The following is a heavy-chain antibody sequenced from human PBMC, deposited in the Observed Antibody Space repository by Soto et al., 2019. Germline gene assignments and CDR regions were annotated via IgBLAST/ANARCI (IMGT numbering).Heavy chain of an antibody. CDR2: IYSGGST. CDR3: ARELYDILTGYYFDY. V-gene: IGHV3-53*01. D-gene: IGHD3-9*01. CDR1: GFTVSSNY. J-gene: IGHJ4*02. Sequence: GESLKISCAASGFTVSSNYMSWVRQAPGKGLEWVSVIYSGGSTYYADSVKGRFTISRDNSKNTLYLQMNSLRAEDTAVYYCARELYDILTGYYFDYWGQGTLVTVSS.